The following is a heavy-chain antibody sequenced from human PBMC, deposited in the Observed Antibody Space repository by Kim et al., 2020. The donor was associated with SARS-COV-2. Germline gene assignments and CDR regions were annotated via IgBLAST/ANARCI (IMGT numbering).Heavy chain of an antibody. J-gene: IGHJ6*02. CDR2: ISWDGGST. Sequence: GGSLRLSCAASGLTFDDYAMHWVRQAPGKGLEWVSLISWDGGSTYYVDSVKGRFTIYRDNSKNSLYLQMNSLRAADIALYYCAKNIEMATIRSYYYYAMDVWGQGTTGTVSS. D-gene: IGHD5-12*01. CDR3: AKNIEMATIRSYYYYAMDV. CDR1: GLTFDDYA. V-gene: IGHV3-43D*03.